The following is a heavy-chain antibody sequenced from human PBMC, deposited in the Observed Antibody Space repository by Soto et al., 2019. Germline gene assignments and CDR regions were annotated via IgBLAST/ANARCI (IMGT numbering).Heavy chain of an antibody. D-gene: IGHD2-15*01. Sequence: QVQLVQSGAEVKKPGSSVKVSCKASGGTFSSYAISWVRQAPGQGLEWMRGIIPIFGTANYAQKFQGRVTITADESTRTAYMELSSLRSEDTAVYYCARESRYCSGGSCYFLPGIDYWGQGTLVTVSS. CDR3: ARESRYCSGGSCYFLPGIDY. CDR1: GGTFSSYA. J-gene: IGHJ4*02. CDR2: IIPIFGTA. V-gene: IGHV1-69*12.